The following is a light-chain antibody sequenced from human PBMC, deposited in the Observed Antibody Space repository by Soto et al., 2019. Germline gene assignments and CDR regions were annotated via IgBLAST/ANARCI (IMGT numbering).Light chain of an antibody. CDR2: DVT. CDR3: CSCAGDYTIYL. CDR1: SSDVGGYNC. V-gene: IGLV2-11*01. J-gene: IGLJ1*01. Sequence: QSALTQPRSVSGSPGQSVTISCTGTSSDVGGYNCVSWYQQHPGKAPKLMIYDVTKRPSGVPDRFSGSKSGDTASLTISGLQADDEADYYCCSCAGDYTIYLFGTGTKLTVL.